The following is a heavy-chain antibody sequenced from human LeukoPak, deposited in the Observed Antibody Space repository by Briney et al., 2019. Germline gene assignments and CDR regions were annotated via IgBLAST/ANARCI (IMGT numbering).Heavy chain of an antibody. D-gene: IGHD3-22*01. CDR1: GFTFSDYY. Sequence: GGSLRLSCAASGFTFSDYYMSWIRQAPGKGLEWVSYISSSGSTIYYADSEKGRFTISMANAKHSLHLQMNSLRAEDTAVYYGARDMYYYDSSGDFVDYWGQGTLVTVSS. CDR2: ISSSGSTI. J-gene: IGHJ4*02. CDR3: ARDMYYYDSSGDFVDY. V-gene: IGHV3-11*01.